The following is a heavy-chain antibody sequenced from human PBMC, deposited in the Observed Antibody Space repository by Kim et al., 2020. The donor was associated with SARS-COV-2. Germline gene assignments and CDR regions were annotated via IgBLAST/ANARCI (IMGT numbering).Heavy chain of an antibody. CDR1: GGTFSSYA. Sequence: SVKVSCKASGGTFSSYAISWVRQAPGQGLEWMGGIIPIFGTANYAQKFQGRVTITADESTSTAYMELSSLRSEDTAVYYCARDGLRGSGSYFDYWGQGTLVTVSS. V-gene: IGHV1-69*13. D-gene: IGHD3-10*01. J-gene: IGHJ4*02. CDR3: ARDGLRGSGSYFDY. CDR2: IIPIFGTA.